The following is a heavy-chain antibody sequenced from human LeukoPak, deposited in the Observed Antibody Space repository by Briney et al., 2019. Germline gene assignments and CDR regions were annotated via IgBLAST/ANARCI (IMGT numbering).Heavy chain of an antibody. J-gene: IGHJ5*02. V-gene: IGHV4-59*08. D-gene: IGHD3-3*01. CDR2: IYNSATT. Sequence: TSETLSLTCTVSGGSISNYYWSWIRQSPGKGLEWIGYIYNSATTNYNPSLKSRVTISEDTSKNQFSLKLRSVTAADTALYYCARQRRFDFWSGTFDPWGLGILVTVSS. CDR3: ARQRRFDFWSGTFDP. CDR1: GGSISNYY.